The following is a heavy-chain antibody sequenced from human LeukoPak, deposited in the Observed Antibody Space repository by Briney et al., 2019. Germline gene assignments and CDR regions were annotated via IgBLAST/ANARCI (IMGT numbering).Heavy chain of an antibody. V-gene: IGHV4-59*02. Sequence: PSETLSLTCTVSGGSVTSYYWTWMRQSPGKGLEWIGYVHYSGTTNYNPSLTSRVTMSLDTSRNQFSLKLSSVTAADTAVYYCARGDYDILTGTTSYMDVWGKGTTVTISS. CDR3: ARGDYDILTGTTSYMDV. D-gene: IGHD3-9*01. CDR1: GGSVTSYY. J-gene: IGHJ6*03. CDR2: VHYSGTT.